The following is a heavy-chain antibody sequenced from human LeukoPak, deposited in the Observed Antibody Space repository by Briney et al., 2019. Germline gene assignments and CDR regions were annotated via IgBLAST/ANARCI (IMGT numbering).Heavy chain of an antibody. D-gene: IGHD2-15*01. CDR1: VYTFTSYD. CDR2: MNPNSGNT. CDR3: ARGLEVAALFLGY. V-gene: IGHV1-8*01. J-gene: IGHJ4*02. Sequence: ASVKVSRKASVYTFTSYDINWVRQATGQGLEWMGWMNPNSGNTGYAQKFHGRVTMTRNTSISTASMELSSLRSEDTAVYYCARGLEVAALFLGYWGQGTLVTVSS.